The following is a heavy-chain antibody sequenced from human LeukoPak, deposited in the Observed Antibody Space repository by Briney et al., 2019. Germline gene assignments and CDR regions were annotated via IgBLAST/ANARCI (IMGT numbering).Heavy chain of an antibody. D-gene: IGHD6-13*01. J-gene: IGHJ5*02. CDR2: ISGSGGST. V-gene: IGHV3-23*01. CDR1: GFTFRSYA. CDR3: AKDMGSSWSIPNNWFDP. Sequence: GGSLRLSCTASGFTFRSYALSWVRQAPGKGLEWVSAISGSGGSTYYADSVKGRFTISRDNSKNTLYLQMNSLRAEDTAVYYCAKDMGSSWSIPNNWFDPWGQGTLVTVSS.